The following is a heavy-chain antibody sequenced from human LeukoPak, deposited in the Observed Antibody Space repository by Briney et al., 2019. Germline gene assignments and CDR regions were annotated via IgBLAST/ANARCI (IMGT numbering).Heavy chain of an antibody. D-gene: IGHD3-3*01. CDR1: GFTFSSYS. V-gene: IGHV3-48*01. J-gene: IGHJ5*02. CDR2: ISSSSSTI. CDR3: ARGPVPTYDFWSGGYNWFDP. Sequence: PGGSLRLSCAASGFTFSSYSMNWVRQAPGKGLEWVSYISSSSSTIYYADSVKGRSTISRDNAKNSLYLQMNSLRAEDTAVYYCARGPVPTYDFWSGGYNWFDPWGQGTLVTVSS.